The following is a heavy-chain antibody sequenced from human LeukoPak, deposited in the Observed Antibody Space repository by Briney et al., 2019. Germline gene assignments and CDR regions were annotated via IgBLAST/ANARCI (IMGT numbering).Heavy chain of an antibody. CDR2: IYSGGST. V-gene: IGHV3-53*01. Sequence: GGSLRLSCAASGFTVSSNYMSWVRQAPGKGLEWVSVIYSGGSTYYADSVKGRFTISRDNSKNTLYLQMNSLRAEDTAVYYCASPYYDILTGYGHSPWGQGTLVTVSS. D-gene: IGHD3-9*01. CDR3: ASPYYDILTGYGHSP. J-gene: IGHJ5*02. CDR1: GFTVSSNY.